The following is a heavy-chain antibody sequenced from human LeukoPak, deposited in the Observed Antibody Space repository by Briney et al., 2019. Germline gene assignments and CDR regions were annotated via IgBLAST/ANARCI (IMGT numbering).Heavy chain of an antibody. CDR2: IIPILGIA. V-gene: IGHV1-69*02. J-gene: IGHJ6*03. D-gene: IGHD3-3*01. CDR1: GGTFSSYT. CDR3: AAYYDFWSGYYSAYYYYYMDV. Sequence: SVKVSCKASGGTFSSYTISWVRQAPGQGLEWMGRIIPILGIANYAQKFQGRVTITADKSTSTAYMELSSLRSEDTAVYYRAAYYDFWSGYYSAYYYYYMDVWGKGTTVTVSS.